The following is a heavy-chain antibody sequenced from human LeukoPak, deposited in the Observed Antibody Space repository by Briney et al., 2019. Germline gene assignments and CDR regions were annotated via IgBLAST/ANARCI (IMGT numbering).Heavy chain of an antibody. D-gene: IGHD6-13*01. CDR1: GYTFTGYY. V-gene: IGHV1-2*02. Sequence: ASVKVSCKASGYTFTGYYMHWVRQAPGQGREGMGWINPNSGGTNYAQKFQGRVTMTRDTSISTAYMELSRLRSDDTAVYYCARGGEIAAADHYYYYYMDVWGKGTTVTVSS. CDR3: ARGGEIAAADHYYYYYMDV. J-gene: IGHJ6*03. CDR2: INPNSGGT.